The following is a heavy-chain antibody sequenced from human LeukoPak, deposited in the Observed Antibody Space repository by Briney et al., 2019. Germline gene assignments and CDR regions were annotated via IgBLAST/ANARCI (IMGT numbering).Heavy chain of an antibody. CDR1: GGSFSGDY. J-gene: IGHJ4*02. D-gene: IGHD2-8*01. CDR2: INHSGST. Sequence: PSETLSLTFAVYGGSFSGDYWSWNRQPSGKGLEWIGEINHSGSTNYNPSLKSRVTISVDTSKNQFSLKLSSVTAADTAVYYCASGLMSPFDYWGQGTLVTVSS. CDR3: ASGLMSPFDY. V-gene: IGHV4-34*01.